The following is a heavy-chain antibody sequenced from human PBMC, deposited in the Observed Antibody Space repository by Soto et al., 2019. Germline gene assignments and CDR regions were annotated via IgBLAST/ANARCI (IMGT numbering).Heavy chain of an antibody. Sequence: GGSLRLSCAASGFTFSSYWMSWVRQAPGKGLEWVANIKQDGSEKYYVDSVKGRFTISRDNAKNSLYLQMNSLRAEDTAVYYCARDTAYDYIWGSYRPSVVAFDIWGQGTMVTVSS. CDR1: GFTFSSYW. V-gene: IGHV3-7*01. CDR2: IKQDGSEK. J-gene: IGHJ3*02. D-gene: IGHD3-16*02. CDR3: ARDTAYDYIWGSYRPSVVAFDI.